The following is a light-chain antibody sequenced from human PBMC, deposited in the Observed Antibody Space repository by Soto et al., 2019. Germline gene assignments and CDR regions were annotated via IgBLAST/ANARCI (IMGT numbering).Light chain of an antibody. J-gene: IGKJ5*01. Sequence: VMTPSPLSLFVTPGAASSDSGGSSQSLLHSNGYNYLDWXXQQPGXXPXXLIYLGSNRASGVPDRFSGNGSGKYFTPKISRVAAEFVGVYYCMQAIQPFTFGQGTRLDIK. CDR3: MQAIQPFT. V-gene: IGKV2-28*01. CDR1: QSLLHSNGYNY. CDR2: LGS.